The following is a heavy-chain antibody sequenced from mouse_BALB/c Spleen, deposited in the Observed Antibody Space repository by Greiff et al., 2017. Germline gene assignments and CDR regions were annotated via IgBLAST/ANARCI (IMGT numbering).Heavy chain of an antibody. CDR1: GFSLTSYD. CDR3: VRDEGREMDY. V-gene: IGHV2-9-2*01. CDR2: IWTGGGT. Sequence: QVQLKESGPGLVAPSQSLSITCTVSGFSLTSYDISWIRQPPGKGLEWLGVIWTGGGTNYNSAFMSRLSISKDNSKSQVFLKMNSLQTDDTAIYYCVRDEGREMDYWGQGTSVTVSS. J-gene: IGHJ4*01. D-gene: IGHD3-3*01.